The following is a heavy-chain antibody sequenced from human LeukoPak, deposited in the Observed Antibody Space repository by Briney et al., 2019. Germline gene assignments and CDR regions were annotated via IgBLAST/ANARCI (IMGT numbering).Heavy chain of an antibody. D-gene: IGHD2-2*01. CDR2: IYRSGST. CDR3: ARGPDYSTSYAANWFDP. Sequence: SETLSLTCTVSGGSISSSPNYWGCVRQPPGKGLEWIASIYRSGSTFYDPSLKSRVTISIDTSKNQFSLRLNSVTSADTAVYFCARGPDYSTSYAANWFDPWGQGTLVTVSS. J-gene: IGHJ5*02. CDR1: GGSISSSPNY. V-gene: IGHV4-39*01.